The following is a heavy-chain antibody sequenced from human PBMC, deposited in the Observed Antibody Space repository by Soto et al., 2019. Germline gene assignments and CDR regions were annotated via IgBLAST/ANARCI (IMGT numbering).Heavy chain of an antibody. CDR1: GFTFSSYD. CDR3: ARSDYGDYV. D-gene: IGHD4-17*01. CDR2: IGTAGDT. J-gene: IGHJ6*04. Sequence: EVQLVESGGGLVQPGGSLRLSCAASGFTFSSYDMHWVRQATGKGLEWVSAIGTAGDTYYPGSVKGRFTIYRENAKHSVNLQMNCPRAGDTAVYYCARSDYGDYVWGKGTTVTVSS. V-gene: IGHV3-13*01.